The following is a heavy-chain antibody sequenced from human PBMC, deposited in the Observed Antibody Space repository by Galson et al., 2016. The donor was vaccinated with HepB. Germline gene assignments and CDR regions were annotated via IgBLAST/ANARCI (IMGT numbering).Heavy chain of an antibody. V-gene: IGHV3-7*03. D-gene: IGHD1-26*01. Sequence: SLRLSCAASGLTFSSYWMSWVRQAPGKGLEWVANIKQDGSEKYYVDSVKGRFTISSDNAKNSLYLQMNSLRTEDTAAYSCARDKRLVVGATEGEYSYYYGKDVWGQGTTFTVSS. CDR3: ARDKRLVVGATEGEYSYYYGKDV. CDR1: GLTFSSYW. J-gene: IGHJ6*02. CDR2: IKQDGSEK.